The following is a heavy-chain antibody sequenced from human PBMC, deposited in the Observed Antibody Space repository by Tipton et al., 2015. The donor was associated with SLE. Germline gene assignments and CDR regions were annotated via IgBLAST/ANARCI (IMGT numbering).Heavy chain of an antibody. CDR1: GFLFRTYE. J-gene: IGHJ3*02. Sequence: SLRLSCAASGFLFRTYEMNWVRQAPGKGLEWVSHITSSSTARYYADSVKGRFTISRDNARNSLYLQMSSLRAEDTAVYYCAHLAATHAFDIWGQGTMVTVSS. D-gene: IGHD2-15*01. CDR3: AHLAATHAFDI. CDR2: ITSSSTAR. V-gene: IGHV3-48*03.